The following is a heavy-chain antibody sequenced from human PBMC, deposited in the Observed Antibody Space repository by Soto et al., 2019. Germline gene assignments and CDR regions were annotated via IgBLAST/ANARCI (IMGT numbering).Heavy chain of an antibody. D-gene: IGHD1-20*01. Sequence: PSETLSLTCTVSGCSISSYYWSWIRQPPGKGLEWIGYIHYSGSTNYNPSLKSRVTISLDTSNNQFSLKLTSVTASDTAIYYCATNGYNYPNYFAPWGQGTLVTVSS. CDR1: GCSISSYY. CDR3: ATNGYNYPNYFAP. V-gene: IGHV4-59*01. CDR2: IHYSGST. J-gene: IGHJ5*02.